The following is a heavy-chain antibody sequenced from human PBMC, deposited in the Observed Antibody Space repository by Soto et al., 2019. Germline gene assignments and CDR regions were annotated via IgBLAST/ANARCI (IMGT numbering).Heavy chain of an antibody. Sequence: APVKVSCKAAGYTFSAYTMNWVRQAPGQSLEWMGWINAGSGNTKYSQNFQGRVSITRDTSASTVYMELTGLKSEDTAVYYCARDTETLGPRANDALDIWGQGTMVTVSS. V-gene: IGHV1-3*01. J-gene: IGHJ3*02. D-gene: IGHD3-3*02. CDR2: INAGSGNT. CDR1: GYTFSAYT. CDR3: ARDTETLGPRANDALDI.